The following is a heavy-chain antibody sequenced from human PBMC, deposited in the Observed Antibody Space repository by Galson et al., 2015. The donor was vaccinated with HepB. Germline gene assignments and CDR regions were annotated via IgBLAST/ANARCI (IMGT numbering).Heavy chain of an antibody. CDR3: ARDMVLIDYGGNSGDYGMDY. D-gene: IGHD4-23*01. CDR2: IWYDGSNK. Sequence: SLRLSCAASGFTFSSYGMHWVRQAPGKGLEWVAGIWYDGSNKYYADSVKGRFTISRDNSKNTLYLQMNNLRAEDTAVYYCARDMVLIDYGGNSGDYGMDYWVQATPVTVSS. CDR1: GFTFSSYG. V-gene: IGHV3-33*01. J-gene: IGHJ4*03.